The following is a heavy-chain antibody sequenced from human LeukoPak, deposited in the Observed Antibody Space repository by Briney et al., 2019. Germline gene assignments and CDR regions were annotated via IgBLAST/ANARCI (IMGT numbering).Heavy chain of an antibody. CDR3: AELGITMIGGV. Sequence: GGSLRLSCAPSGFTLSSYEMKWVHQAPGKGLDWVSYISSSGSTIYYADSVKGRCTISRDNAKNSLYLQMNSLRAEDTAVYYCAELGITMIGGVWGKGTTVTISS. CDR1: GFTLSSYE. J-gene: IGHJ6*04. D-gene: IGHD3-10*02. V-gene: IGHV3-48*03. CDR2: ISSSGSTI.